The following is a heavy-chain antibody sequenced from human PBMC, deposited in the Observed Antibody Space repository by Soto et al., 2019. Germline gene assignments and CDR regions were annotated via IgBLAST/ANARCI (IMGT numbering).Heavy chain of an antibody. J-gene: IGHJ5*02. CDR3: ARELPPDL. CDR2: IWSAGLA. V-gene: IGHV3-53*01. Sequence: GGSLRLSCAASGFTVSSKYMNWVRQAPGKGLEWVSIIWSAGLAYYADSVRGRFTISRDISKNILFLQMNNLRAEDSAIYYCARELPPDLWGQGTLVTVSS. D-gene: IGHD2-15*01. CDR1: GFTVSSKY.